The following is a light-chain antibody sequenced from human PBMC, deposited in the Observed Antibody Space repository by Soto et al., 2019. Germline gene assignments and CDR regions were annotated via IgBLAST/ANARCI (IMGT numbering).Light chain of an antibody. CDR2: EVS. V-gene: IGLV2-14*01. CDR1: SSDVGDYKY. Sequence: QSALTQPASVSGSPGQSITISCTGTSSDVGDYKYVSWYQKHPGKAPKALIYEVSNRPSGVSNRFSGSKSGNTASLTISGLRAEDEADYYCSSYTTSNTLVFGPGTKVTVL. J-gene: IGLJ1*01. CDR3: SSYTTSNTLV.